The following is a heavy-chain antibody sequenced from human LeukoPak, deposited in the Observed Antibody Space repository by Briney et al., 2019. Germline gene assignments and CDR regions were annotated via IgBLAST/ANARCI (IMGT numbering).Heavy chain of an antibody. J-gene: IGHJ4*02. CDR3: AQANPAARGVNFDF. V-gene: IGHV3-33*01. CDR2: IWYDGSGK. Sequence: PGRSLRLSCAASGFTFSSYGMHWVRQAPGKGLEWVGIIWYDGSGKYYADSVKGRFTISRDNSKNTLYLQMSSLRTEDTAIYYCAQANPAARGVNFDFWGQGTLVTVSS. CDR1: GFTFSSYG. D-gene: IGHD3-10*01.